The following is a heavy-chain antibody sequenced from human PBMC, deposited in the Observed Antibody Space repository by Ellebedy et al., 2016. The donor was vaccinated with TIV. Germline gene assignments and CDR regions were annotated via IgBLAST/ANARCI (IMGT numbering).Heavy chain of an antibody. CDR3: TTPYYYGSGSYFL. Sequence: GGSLRLSCEASGIIVSDYFMNWVRQAPGKGLEWVSVLYPDAKTNYTDSVNGRFIVSRDNSENTLYLQMDSLRAEDTAVYYCTTPYYYGSGSYFLWGQGTLVAVYS. CDR2: LYPDAKT. CDR1: GIIVSDYF. J-gene: IGHJ4*02. D-gene: IGHD3-10*01. V-gene: IGHV3-66*01.